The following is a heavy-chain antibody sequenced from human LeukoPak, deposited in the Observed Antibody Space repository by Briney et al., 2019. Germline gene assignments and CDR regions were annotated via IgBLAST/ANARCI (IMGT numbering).Heavy chain of an antibody. V-gene: IGHV3-21*01. Sequence: PGGSLRLSCAASGFTFSSYSMNWVRQAPGKGLEWVSSISSSSSYIYYADSVKGRFTISRDNAKNSLYLQMNSLRAEDTAVYYCAKGVRVHYYYYGMDVWGQGTTVTVSS. J-gene: IGHJ6*02. CDR1: GFTFSSYS. CDR3: AKGVRVHYYYYGMDV. D-gene: IGHD2-8*02. CDR2: ISSSSSYI.